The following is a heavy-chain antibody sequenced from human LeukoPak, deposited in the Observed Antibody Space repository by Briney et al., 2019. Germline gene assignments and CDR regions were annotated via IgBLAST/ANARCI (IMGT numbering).Heavy chain of an antibody. CDR3: TRESGYKTSRQRGFDS. J-gene: IGHJ4*02. CDR2: IKSKTSGGTI. CDR1: GFDFSFTW. Sequence: GGSLRLSCAASGFDFSFTWMSWVRQAPGKGLELVGRIKSKTSGGTIDYAAPVRGRFTISRDDTESMVFLQMSSLKTEDTAVYYCTRESGYKTSRQRGFDSWGQGILVTVSS. V-gene: IGHV3-15*01. D-gene: IGHD5-12*01.